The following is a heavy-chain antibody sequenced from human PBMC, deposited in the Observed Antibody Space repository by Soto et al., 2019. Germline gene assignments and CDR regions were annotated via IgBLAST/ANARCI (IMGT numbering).Heavy chain of an antibody. D-gene: IGHD2-2*02. CDR3: ARDPDSPHTLYYYYGMDV. CDR1: GYTFTSYY. V-gene: IGHV1-46*01. Sequence: ASVKVSCKASGYTFTSYYMHWVRQAPGQGLEWMGIINPSGGSTSYAQKFQGRVTMTRDTSTSTVYMELSSLRSEDTAVYYCARDPDSPHTLYYYYGMDVWGQGTTVTVSS. CDR2: INPSGGST. J-gene: IGHJ6*02.